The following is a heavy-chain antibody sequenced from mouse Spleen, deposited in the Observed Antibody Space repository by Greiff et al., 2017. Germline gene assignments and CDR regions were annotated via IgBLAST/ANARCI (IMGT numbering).Heavy chain of an antibody. V-gene: IGHV5-17*01. CDR2: ISSGSSTI. J-gene: IGHJ1*01. CDR1: GFTFSDYG. CDR3: AGNYYGSRDWYFDV. Sequence: EVHLVESGGGLVKPGGSLKLSCAASGFTFSDYGMHWVRQAPEKGLEWVAYISSGSSTIYYADTVKGRFTISRDNAKNTLFLQMTSLRSEDTAMYYCAGNYYGSRDWYFDVWGAGTTVTVSS. D-gene: IGHD1-1*01.